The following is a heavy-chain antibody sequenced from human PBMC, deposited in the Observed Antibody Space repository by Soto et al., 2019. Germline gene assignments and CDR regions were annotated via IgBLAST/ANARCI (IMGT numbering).Heavy chain of an antibody. CDR3: ARGLYGSGSYSSDY. CDR1: GYTFTSYG. D-gene: IGHD3-10*01. CDR2: ISAYNGNT. V-gene: IGHV1-18*01. J-gene: IGHJ4*02. Sequence: QVQLVQSGAEVKKPGASVKVSCKASGYTFTSYGISWVRQAPGQGLEWMGWISAYNGNTNYAQKLQGRVTMTTETSRSTADRELRSLRSDDTAVYYRARGLYGSGSYSSDYWGQGTLVTVSS.